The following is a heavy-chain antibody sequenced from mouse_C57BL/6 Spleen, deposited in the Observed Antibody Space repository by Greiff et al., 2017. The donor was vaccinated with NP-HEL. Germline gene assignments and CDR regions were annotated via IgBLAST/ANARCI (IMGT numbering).Heavy chain of an antibody. D-gene: IGHD3-3*01. Sequence: QVQLQQPGAELVKPGASVKLSCKASGYTFTSYWMHWVKQRPGQGLEWIGMIHPNSGSTNYNEKFKSKATLTVDKSSSTDYMQLSSLTSEDAAVYYCAREGGDYAMDYWGQGTSVTVSS. V-gene: IGHV1-64*01. CDR3: AREGGDYAMDY. CDR2: IHPNSGST. CDR1: GYTFTSYW. J-gene: IGHJ4*01.